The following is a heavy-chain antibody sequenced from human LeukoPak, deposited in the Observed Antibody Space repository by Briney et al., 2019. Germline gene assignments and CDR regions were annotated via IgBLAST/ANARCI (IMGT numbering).Heavy chain of an antibody. V-gene: IGHV4-59*01. Sequence: SETLSLTCTVSGGSISSYYWSWIRQPPGKGLEWIGCIYYSGSINYNPSLKSRVTISVDTSKNQFSLKLSSVTAADTAVYYCARGGEYSGYDFYYFDYWGQGTLVTVSS. CDR1: GGSISSYY. CDR3: ARGGEYSGYDFYYFDY. J-gene: IGHJ4*02. CDR2: IYYSGSI. D-gene: IGHD5-12*01.